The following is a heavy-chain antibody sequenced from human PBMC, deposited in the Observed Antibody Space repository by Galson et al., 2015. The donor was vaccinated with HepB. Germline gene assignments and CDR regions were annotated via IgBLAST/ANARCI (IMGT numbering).Heavy chain of an antibody. CDR3: VKDREADSGYDLGGLFDY. V-gene: IGHV3-64D*06. Sequence: SLRLSCAASGFTFSSYAMHWVRQAPGKGLEYVSAISSNGGSTYYADSVKGRFTISRDNSKNTLYLQMSSLRAEDTAVYYCVKDREADSGYDLGGLFDYWGQGTLVTVSS. J-gene: IGHJ4*02. D-gene: IGHD5-12*01. CDR1: GFTFSSYA. CDR2: ISSNGGST.